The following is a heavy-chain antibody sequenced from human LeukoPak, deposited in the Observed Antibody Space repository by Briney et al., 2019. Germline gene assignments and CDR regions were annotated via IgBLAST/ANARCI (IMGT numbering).Heavy chain of an antibody. CDR1: GFTFRSYW. J-gene: IGHJ4*02. CDR3: ARGRSGWYN. CDR2: IKEDGIET. D-gene: IGHD6-19*01. V-gene: IGHV3-7*01. Sequence: GGSLRLSCAAYGFTFRSYWMSWVRQAPGKGLEWVANIKEDGIETYYVDSVKGQFTISRDNAKNLLYLQMSSLRAEDTAVYYCARGRSGWYNWGQGTLVTVSS.